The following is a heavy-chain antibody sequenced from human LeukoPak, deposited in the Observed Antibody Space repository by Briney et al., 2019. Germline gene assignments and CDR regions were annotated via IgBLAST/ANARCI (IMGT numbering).Heavy chain of an antibody. V-gene: IGHV3-7*03. CDR2: IKQDGSEK. D-gene: IGHD3-3*01. Sequence: GGSLRLSCAASGFTFSSYWMSWVRQAPGKGLEWGADIKQDGSEKYYVDSVKGRFTISRDNAKNSLYLQMNSLRAEDTAVYYCAREGVTIFGVGPLVDPWGQGTLVTVSS. CDR3: AREGVTIFGVGPLVDP. CDR1: GFTFSSYW. J-gene: IGHJ5*02.